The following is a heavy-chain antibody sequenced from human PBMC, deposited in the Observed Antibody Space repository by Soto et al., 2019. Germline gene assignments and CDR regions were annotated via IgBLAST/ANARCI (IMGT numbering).Heavy chain of an antibody. CDR2: IYYSGGT. V-gene: IGHV4-59*01. J-gene: IGHJ6*02. CDR3: ARALSYDFWSGYYIRGMDV. D-gene: IGHD3-3*01. Sequence: SETLSLTCTVSGGSISSYYWSWIRQPPGKGLEWIGYIYYSGGTNYNPSLKSRVTISVDTSKNQFSLKLSSVTAADTAVYYCARALSYDFWSGYYIRGMDVWGQGTTVTVSS. CDR1: GGSISSYY.